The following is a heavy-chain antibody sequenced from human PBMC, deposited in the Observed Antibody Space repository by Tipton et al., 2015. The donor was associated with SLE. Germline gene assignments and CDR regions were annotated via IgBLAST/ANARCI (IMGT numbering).Heavy chain of an antibody. V-gene: IGHV4-59*12. CDR1: GGSISSYY. CDR3: ARSLVVAAWGYYYYYMDV. D-gene: IGHD2-15*01. CDR2: IYYSGST. Sequence: TLSLTCTVSGGSISSYYWSWIRQPPGKGLEWIGFIYYSGSTNYNPSLKSRVTISVDTSKNQFSLKLSSVTAADTAVYYCARSLVVAAWGYYYYYMDVWGKGTTVTVSS. J-gene: IGHJ6*03.